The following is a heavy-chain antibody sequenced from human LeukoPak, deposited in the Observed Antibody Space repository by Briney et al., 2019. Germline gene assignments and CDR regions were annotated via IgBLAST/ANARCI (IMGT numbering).Heavy chain of an antibody. D-gene: IGHD2-15*01. V-gene: IGHV1-18*01. CDR3: ARDPPRIVVVVAATNYYGMDF. J-gene: IGHJ6*02. CDR1: GYTFTSYG. CDR2: ISAYNGNT. Sequence: ASVKVSCKASGYTFTSYGISWVRQAPGQGLEWMGWISAYNGNTNYAQKLQGRVTMTTDTSTSTAYMELRSLRSDDTAAYYCARDPPRIVVVVAATNYYGMDFGGQGTTVTFSS.